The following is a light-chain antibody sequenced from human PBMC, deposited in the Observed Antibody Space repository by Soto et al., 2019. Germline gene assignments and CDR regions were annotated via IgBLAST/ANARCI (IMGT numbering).Light chain of an antibody. CDR1: NSDVGGYDY. V-gene: IGLV2-11*01. CDR3: CSYAGSYTYV. CDR2: DVS. Sequence: QSALTQPRSVSGSPRQSVTISCTGTNSDVGGYDYVSWYQQHPDKAPKLMIYDVSKRPSGVPDRFSGSKSGSTASLTISGLQAEDEADYYCCSYAGSYTYVFGTGTKVTVL. J-gene: IGLJ1*01.